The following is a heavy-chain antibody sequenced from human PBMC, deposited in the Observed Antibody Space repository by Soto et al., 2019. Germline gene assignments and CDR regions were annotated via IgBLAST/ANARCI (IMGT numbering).Heavy chain of an antibody. D-gene: IGHD3-22*01. CDR2: IIPIFGIA. CDR3: ARTPIPKVSSGPILGNAFDI. CDR1: GGTFSSYA. Sequence: ASVKVSCKASGGTFSSYAISWVRQAPGQGLEWMGGIIPIFGIANYAQKFQGRVTITADKSTSTAYMELSSLRSEDTAVYYCARTPIPKVSSGPILGNAFDIWGQGTMVTVSS. J-gene: IGHJ3*02. V-gene: IGHV1-69*10.